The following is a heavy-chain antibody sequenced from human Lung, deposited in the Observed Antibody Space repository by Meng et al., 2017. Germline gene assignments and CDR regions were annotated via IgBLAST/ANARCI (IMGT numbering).Heavy chain of an antibody. J-gene: IGHJ1*01. CDR2: SNRDGTKP. V-gene: IGHV3-74*01. CDR1: GFTFTDHW. Sequence: GEWGGSVVSPGGSLRLSCGSSGFTFTDHWMHWVRQGPGKGLVCVSRSNRDGTKPTDADSVKSRFTISRDNSKNTLYLQMNNLRAEDTAFYYCTNDRLNHWGQGALVTVSS. D-gene: IGHD1-1*01. CDR3: TNDRLNH.